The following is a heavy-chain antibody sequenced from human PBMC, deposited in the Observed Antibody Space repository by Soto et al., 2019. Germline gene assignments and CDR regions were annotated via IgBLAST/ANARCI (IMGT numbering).Heavy chain of an antibody. Sequence: EVHLVESGGDLVQPGGSLRLSCAASGFSCSSFSMNWVRQAPGKGLEWVSYISGSGTTTYYADSVKGRFTISRDNAKNSLYLQMNSLQAEDTAVYYCARLGDYGSGSYWGQGTLVTVSS. J-gene: IGHJ4*02. CDR1: GFSCSSFS. CDR3: ARLGDYGSGSY. D-gene: IGHD3-10*01. CDR2: ISGSGTTT. V-gene: IGHV3-48*04.